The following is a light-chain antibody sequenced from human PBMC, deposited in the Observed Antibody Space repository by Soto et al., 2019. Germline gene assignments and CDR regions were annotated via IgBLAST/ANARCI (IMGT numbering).Light chain of an antibody. J-gene: IGKJ1*01. Sequence: VMTQGPATMPPSPLARAHLSGTASQSVSTNLAWYQQKPGQPPRLLIYFASTRATAVPARFTAGGSGTEFTLTISSLQSDDLAVYYCQQYDKWPRTFGQGTKVNIK. CDR2: FAS. CDR1: QSVSTN. V-gene: IGKV3-15*01. CDR3: QQYDKWPRT.